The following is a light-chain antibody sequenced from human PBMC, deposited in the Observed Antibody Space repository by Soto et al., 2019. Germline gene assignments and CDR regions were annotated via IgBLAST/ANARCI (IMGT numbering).Light chain of an antibody. CDR2: GAS. CDR1: QSVSSSY. CDR3: QQYDSSPVT. V-gene: IGKV3-20*01. Sequence: ENVLTQSPGTLSLSPGERATLSCRASQSVSSSYLTWYQQKPGQAPRLLIYGASSRATDIPDRFSGSGSGTDFTLTISRLEPADFAVYYCQQYDSSPVTVGQGTKLEIK. J-gene: IGKJ2*01.